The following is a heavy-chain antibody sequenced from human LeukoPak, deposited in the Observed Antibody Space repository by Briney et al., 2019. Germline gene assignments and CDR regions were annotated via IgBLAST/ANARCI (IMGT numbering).Heavy chain of an antibody. J-gene: IGHJ4*02. Sequence: GGSLRLSCAASGFTFSDYWMSWVRQAPGKGLEWVADRKQYGSEKYYVDSGKGRFTISRENAKNSLYLQMSSLRAQDPAGYYVARVDYYDSSGPSIAYWGQGTLVTVSS. D-gene: IGHD3-22*01. CDR3: ARVDYYDSSGPSIAY. V-gene: IGHV3-7*01. CDR1: GFTFSDYW. CDR2: RKQYGSEK.